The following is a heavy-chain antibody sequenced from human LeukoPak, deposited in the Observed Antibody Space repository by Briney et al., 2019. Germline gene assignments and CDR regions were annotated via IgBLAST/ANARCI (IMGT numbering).Heavy chain of an antibody. CDR1: GYTFTGYY. CDR2: IYPSDGST. J-gene: IGHJ4*02. V-gene: IGHV1-46*01. Sequence: ASEKVSCKASGYTFTGYYMHWVRQAPGQGLEWMGMIYPSDGSTSYAQKFQGRVTVTRDTSTSTVHMELSGLRSEDTAVYYCARDQEAFDYWGQGTLVTVSS. CDR3: ARDQEAFDY.